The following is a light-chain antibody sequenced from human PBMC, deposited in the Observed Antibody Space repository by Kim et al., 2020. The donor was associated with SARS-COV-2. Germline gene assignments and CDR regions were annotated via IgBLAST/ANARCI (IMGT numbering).Light chain of an antibody. V-gene: IGKV3-20*01. J-gene: IGKJ1*01. CDR3: QQYGNLPWT. CDR1: RNVDANY. Sequence: PGDTATLYCRASRNVDANYVAWYLQKPGQAPRLLIYAASIRATGIPDRFSGGGSGTDFTLTIRRLEPEDFAVYFCQQYGNLPWTFGRGTKLEI. CDR2: AAS.